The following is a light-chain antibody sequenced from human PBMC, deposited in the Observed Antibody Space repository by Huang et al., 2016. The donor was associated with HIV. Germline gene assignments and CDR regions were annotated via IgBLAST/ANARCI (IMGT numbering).Light chain of an antibody. CDR1: QSVNNN. J-gene: IGKJ1*01. V-gene: IGKV3-15*01. Sequence: EILMTQSPGILSVSPGERATLSCRASQSVNNNLAWYQQKPGQTPRLLIYAASPRATGVPAWFSGSGSGTDFTLTITSLESEDLALYYCQQYDDWPRTFGQGTRVEIK. CDR3: QQYDDWPRT. CDR2: AAS.